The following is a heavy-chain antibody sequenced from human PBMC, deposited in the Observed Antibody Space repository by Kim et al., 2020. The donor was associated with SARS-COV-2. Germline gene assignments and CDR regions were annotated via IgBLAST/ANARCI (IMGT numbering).Heavy chain of an antibody. CDR1: GFTFSRYW. CDR2: IKQDGSVT. Sequence: GGALRLSCAASGFTFSRYWMTWVRQAPGKGLEWVANIKQDGSVTHYVDSVKGRLTISRDNAKNSLYLQMNSLRAEDTAVYFCAREYTTRDSSAWYDAFDIWGQGTMVTVSS. CDR3: AREYTTRDSSAWYDAFDI. J-gene: IGHJ3*02. D-gene: IGHD6-13*01. V-gene: IGHV3-7*01.